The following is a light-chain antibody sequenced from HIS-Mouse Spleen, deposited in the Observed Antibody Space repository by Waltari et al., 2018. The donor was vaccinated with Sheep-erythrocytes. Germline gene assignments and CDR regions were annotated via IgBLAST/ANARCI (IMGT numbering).Light chain of an antibody. CDR2: DNN. CDR1: SSNIGNNY. Sequence: QSVLTQPPSVSAAPGQKVTISCSGSSSNIGNNYVSWYQQLPGTAPKLLIYDNNKRPSGIPDRFSGCKSCASATLSITGLQTGDEADYYCGTWDSSLSAGVFGGGTKLTVL. V-gene: IGLV1-51*01. J-gene: IGLJ3*02. CDR3: GTWDSSLSAGV.